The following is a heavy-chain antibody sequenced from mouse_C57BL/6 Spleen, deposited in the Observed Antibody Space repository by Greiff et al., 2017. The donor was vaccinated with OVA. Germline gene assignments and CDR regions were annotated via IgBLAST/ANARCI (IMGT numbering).Heavy chain of an antibody. V-gene: IGHV1-39*01. J-gene: IGHJ4*01. D-gene: IGHD1-1*01. CDR3: APSYFASWPLAY. CDR2: INPNYGTT. CDR1: GYSFTDYN. Sequence: VQLQQSGPELVKPGASVKISCKASGYSFTDYNMNWVKQSNGKSLEWIGVINPNYGTTSYNQKFKGKATLTVDQSSSTAYMQLNSLTSDDSAVYSCAPSYFASWPLAYWGHGPSVPVSS.